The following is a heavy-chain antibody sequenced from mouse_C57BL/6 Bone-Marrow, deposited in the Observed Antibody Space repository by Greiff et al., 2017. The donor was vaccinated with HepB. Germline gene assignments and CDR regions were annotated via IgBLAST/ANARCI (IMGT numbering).Heavy chain of an antibody. CDR2: ISSGGSYT. CDR3: ARHKENYYGSSYAMDY. J-gene: IGHJ4*01. CDR1: GFTFSSYG. Sequence: EVQRVESGGDLVKPGGSLKLSCAASGFTFSSYGMSWVRQTPDKRLEWVATISSGGSYTYYPDSVKGRSTISKDNAKNTLYLQMSSLKSEDTAMYYCARHKENYYGSSYAMDYWGQGTSVTVSS. D-gene: IGHD1-1*01. V-gene: IGHV5-6*01.